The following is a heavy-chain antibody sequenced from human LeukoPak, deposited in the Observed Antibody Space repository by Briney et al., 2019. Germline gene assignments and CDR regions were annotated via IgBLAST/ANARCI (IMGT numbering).Heavy chain of an antibody. V-gene: IGHV4-34*01. Sequence: PSETLSLTCAVYGGSFSGYYWSWTRQPPGKGLEWIGEINHSGSTNYNPSLKSRVTISVDTSKNQFSLKLSSVTAADTAVYYCARGMCSGGSCPPGYYFDYWGQGTLVTVSS. CDR1: GGSFSGYY. J-gene: IGHJ4*02. CDR2: INHSGST. CDR3: ARGMCSGGSCPPGYYFDY. D-gene: IGHD2-15*01.